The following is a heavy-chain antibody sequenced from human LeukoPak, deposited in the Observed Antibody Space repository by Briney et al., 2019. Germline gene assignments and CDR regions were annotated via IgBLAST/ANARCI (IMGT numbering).Heavy chain of an antibody. V-gene: IGHV1-18*01. CDR1: GYTFTTYG. D-gene: IGHD4-23*01. J-gene: IGHJ5*02. Sequence: ASVKVSCKASGYTFTTYGINWVRQAPGQGLEWMGWISANNGNTNHAQKFQGRVTMTADTSTSTAYMELRSLTSDDTAVYYCARGGTTVLTPFDPWGRGTLVTVSS. CDR3: ARGGTTVLTPFDP. CDR2: ISANNGNT.